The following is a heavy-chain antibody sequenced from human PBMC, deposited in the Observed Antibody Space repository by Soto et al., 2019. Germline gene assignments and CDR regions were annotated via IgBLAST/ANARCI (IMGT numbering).Heavy chain of an antibody. Sequence: QVQLVESGGGVVQPGRSLRLSCAASGFTFSSYAMHWVRQAPGKGLEWVAVISYDGRNKYYADSVKGRFTISRDNSKKTLRVQMNSLRAEDTAVYYCGSEIERLLGYWGQGTLDTVSS. D-gene: IGHD3-3*01. V-gene: IGHV3-30*04. CDR3: GSEIERLLGY. CDR2: ISYDGRNK. CDR1: GFTFSSYA. J-gene: IGHJ4*02.